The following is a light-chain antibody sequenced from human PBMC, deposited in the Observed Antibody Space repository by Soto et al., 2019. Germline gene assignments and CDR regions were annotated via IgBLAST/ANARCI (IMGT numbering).Light chain of an antibody. Sequence: QSVLTQPASVSGSPGQSITISCTGTSSDVGGYNYVSWYQQYPGRVPKLLIYKVSDRPSGISNRFSGSKSGNTASLTISGLQAEYEADYFCTSPTPGSLYVFGSGTKVTGL. J-gene: IGLJ1*01. CDR1: SSDVGGYNY. V-gene: IGLV2-14*01. CDR3: TSPTPGSLYV. CDR2: KVS.